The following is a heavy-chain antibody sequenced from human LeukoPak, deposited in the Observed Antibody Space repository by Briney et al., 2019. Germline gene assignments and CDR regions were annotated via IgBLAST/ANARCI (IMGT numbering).Heavy chain of an antibody. D-gene: IGHD5-12*01. CDR2: IYPGDSDT. CDR1: GYRFTTSW. V-gene: IGHV5-51*01. J-gene: IGHJ4*02. Sequence: GESLKISCQGSGYRFTTSWIGWVRQMPGKGLEWMGIIYPGDSDTRYSPSFQGQVTISADKSITTAYLQWSSLRASDTAMYYCATHGHSGYGIDSWGQGTLVTVSS. CDR3: ATHGHSGYGIDS.